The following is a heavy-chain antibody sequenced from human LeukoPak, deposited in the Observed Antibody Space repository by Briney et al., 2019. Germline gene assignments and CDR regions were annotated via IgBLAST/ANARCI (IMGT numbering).Heavy chain of an antibody. CDR1: GFTFSSYA. Sequence: PGGSLRLSCAASGFTFSSYAMSWVRQAPGKGLEWVSAISGSGGTIYYADSVKGRFTISRDNAKNSLYLQMNSLRAEDTAVYYCARWDGDYGWFDPWGQGTLVTVSS. D-gene: IGHD4-17*01. CDR2: ISGSGGTI. V-gene: IGHV3-23*01. J-gene: IGHJ5*02. CDR3: ARWDGDYGWFDP.